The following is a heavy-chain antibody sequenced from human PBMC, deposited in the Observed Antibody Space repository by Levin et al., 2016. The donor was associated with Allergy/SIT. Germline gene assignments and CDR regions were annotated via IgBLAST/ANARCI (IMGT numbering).Heavy chain of an antibody. Sequence: ASVKVSCKASGYTFTSYDINWVRQATGQGLEWMGWMNPNSGNTGYAQKFQGRVTMTRNTSISTAYMELSSLRSEDTAVYYCARGSWRGYYFDYWGQGTLVTVSS. CDR2: MNPNSGNT. V-gene: IGHV1-8*01. CDR3: ARGSWRGYYFDY. J-gene: IGHJ4*02. CDR1: GYTFTSYD. D-gene: IGHD3-3*01.